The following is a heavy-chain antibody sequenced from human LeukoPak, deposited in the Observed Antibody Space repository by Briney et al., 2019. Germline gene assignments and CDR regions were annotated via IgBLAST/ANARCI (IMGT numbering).Heavy chain of an antibody. J-gene: IGHJ5*02. V-gene: IGHV1-8*01. CDR3: ARGPGEGSSWYINWFDP. CDR2: MNPNSGNT. CDR1: GYTFTSYD. Sequence: ASVKVSCKASGYTFTSYDINWVRQATCQGLEWMGWMNPNSGNTGYAQKFQGRVTMTRNTSISTAYMELSSLRSEDTAVYYCARGPGEGSSWYINWFDPWGQGTLVTVSS. D-gene: IGHD6-13*01.